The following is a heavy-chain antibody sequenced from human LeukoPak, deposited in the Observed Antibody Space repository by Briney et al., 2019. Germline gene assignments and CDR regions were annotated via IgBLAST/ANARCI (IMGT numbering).Heavy chain of an antibody. V-gene: IGHV4-4*07. CDR2: IYTSGST. CDR1: GGSISSYY. D-gene: IGHD3-22*01. CDR3: ARDRTYDSSGYYDY. J-gene: IGHJ4*02. Sequence: PSETLSLTCTDSGGSISSYYWSWIRQPAGKGLEWIGRIYTSGSTNYNPSLKSRVTMSVDTSKNQFSLKLSSVTAADTAVYYCARDRTYDSSGYYDYWGQGTLVTVSS.